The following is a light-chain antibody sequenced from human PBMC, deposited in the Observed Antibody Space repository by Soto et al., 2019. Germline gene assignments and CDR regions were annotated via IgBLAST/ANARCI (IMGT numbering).Light chain of an antibody. Sequence: QSALTQPASVSGSPGQSITISCTGTSSDVGGYNYVSWYQQHPGKAPKLMIYEVSNRPSGVSNRFSGSKSGNTASLTISGFQAEDEADYYCSSYTSSSTLYVFGTGTKVTVL. CDR1: SSDVGGYNY. J-gene: IGLJ1*01. CDR2: EVS. V-gene: IGLV2-14*01. CDR3: SSYTSSSTLYV.